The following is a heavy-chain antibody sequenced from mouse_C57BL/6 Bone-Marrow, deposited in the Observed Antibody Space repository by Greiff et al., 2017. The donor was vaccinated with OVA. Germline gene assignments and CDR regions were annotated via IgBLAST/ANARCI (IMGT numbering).Heavy chain of an antibody. CDR1: GYTFTSYW. V-gene: IGHV1-59*01. CDR3: ARSGYYGYIWFAY. J-gene: IGHJ3*01. D-gene: IGHD2-2*01. Sequence: QVQLQQPGAELVRPGPSVKLSCKASGYTFTSYWLHWVKQRPGQGLEWIGVFDPSDSYTNYNQKFKGKATLTVDTSSGTAYMQLSSLTSEDSAVYYCARSGYYGYIWFAYWGQGTLVTVSA. CDR2: FDPSDSYT.